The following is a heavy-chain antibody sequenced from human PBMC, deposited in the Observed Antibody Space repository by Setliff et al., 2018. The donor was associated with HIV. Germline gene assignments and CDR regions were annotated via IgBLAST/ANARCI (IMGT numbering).Heavy chain of an antibody. V-gene: IGHV4-38-2*02. D-gene: IGHD2-2*01. CDR1: GYSISSGYY. Sequence: NPSETLSLTCAVSGYSISSGYYWGWIRQPPGKGLEWIGSIYHSGSTYYNPSLKSRVTISIDTAKNQISLKMSSVTAADTAVYYCARDRDIVVVPASPKGYYYYMDVWGKGTTVTVSS. CDR2: IYHSGST. CDR3: ARDRDIVVVPASPKGYYYYMDV. J-gene: IGHJ6*03.